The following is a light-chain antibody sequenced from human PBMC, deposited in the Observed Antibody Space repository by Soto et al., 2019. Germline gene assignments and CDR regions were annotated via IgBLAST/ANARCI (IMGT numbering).Light chain of an antibody. CDR3: QSYDSSLSGWV. CDR2: GNS. Sequence: QSVLTQPPSVSGAPGQRVTISFTGSSSNIGAGYDVHWYQQLPGTAPKLLIYGNSNRPSGFPDRFSGSKSGTSASLAITGLQAEDEADYYCQSYDSSLSGWVFGGGTKLTVL. V-gene: IGLV1-40*01. J-gene: IGLJ3*02. CDR1: SSNIGAGYD.